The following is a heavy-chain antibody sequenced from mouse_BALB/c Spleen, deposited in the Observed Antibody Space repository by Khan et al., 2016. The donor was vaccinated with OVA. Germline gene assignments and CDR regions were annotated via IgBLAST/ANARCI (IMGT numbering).Heavy chain of an antibody. CDR3: ARVYGGDFDY. CDR2: ISYSGNT. CDR1: GYSIASDYA. D-gene: IGHD1-1*01. Sequence: VQLQESGPGLVKPSQSLSLTCTVTGYSIASDYAWNWIRQFPGNKLEWMGFISYSGNTNYNPSLKSRISITRDTSKNQFFMQLNSVTSEATATYYWARVYGGDFDYWGQGTTLTVSS. J-gene: IGHJ2*01. V-gene: IGHV3-2*02.